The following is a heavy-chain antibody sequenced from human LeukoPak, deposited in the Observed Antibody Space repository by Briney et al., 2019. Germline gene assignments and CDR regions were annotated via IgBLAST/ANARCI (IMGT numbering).Heavy chain of an antibody. CDR1: GLTFSSYA. V-gene: IGHV3-23*01. Sequence: GGSLRLSCAASGLTFSSYAMSWVRQAPGKGLEWVSAISGSGGSTYYADSVEGRFTISRDNSKNTLYLQMNSLRAEDTAIYYCAARRDVYSDWGQGTLVTVSS. D-gene: IGHD2-21*01. J-gene: IGHJ4*02. CDR2: ISGSGGST. CDR3: AARRDVYSD.